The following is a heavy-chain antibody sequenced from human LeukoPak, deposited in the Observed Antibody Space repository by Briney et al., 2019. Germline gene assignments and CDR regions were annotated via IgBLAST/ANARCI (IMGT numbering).Heavy chain of an antibody. D-gene: IGHD6-19*01. CDR1: GFTFSNYG. V-gene: IGHV3-33*01. Sequence: GGSLRLSCAASGFTFSNYGMHWVRQAPGKGLEWVALIWYDGSNKYYADSVKGRFTISRDNSKNTLYLQMNSLRAEDTAVYYCARVGYNSGWYEYWGQGTLVTVSS. CDR3: ARVGYNSGWYEY. CDR2: IWYDGSNK. J-gene: IGHJ4*02.